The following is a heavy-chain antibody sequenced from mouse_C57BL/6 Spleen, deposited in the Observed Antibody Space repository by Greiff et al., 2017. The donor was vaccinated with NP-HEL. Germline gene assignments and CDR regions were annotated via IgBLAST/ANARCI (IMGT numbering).Heavy chain of an antibody. J-gene: IGHJ1*03. CDR1: GYTFSEYT. CDR2: FYPGSGSI. CDR3: ARHEYYYGSSHYWYFEV. V-gene: IGHV1-62-2*01. Sequence: QVQLQQSGAELVKPGASVQLFCKASGYTFSEYTIHWVKQRSGQGLEWIGWFYPGSGSIKYIEKFKDKATLTAVKSSSTVYMELSRLTSEDSAVYFCARHEYYYGSSHYWYFEVWGTETTVTVSS. D-gene: IGHD1-1*01.